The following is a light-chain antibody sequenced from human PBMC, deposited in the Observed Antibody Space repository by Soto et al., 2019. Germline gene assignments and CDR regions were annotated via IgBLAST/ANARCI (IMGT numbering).Light chain of an antibody. J-gene: IGKJ4*01. CDR3: QQRSDWVT. Sequence: EIVLTQSPATLSLSPGEGATLSCRAGQSVSSSVAWYQQKPGQPPRLLIYDASNSATGIPVRFSGSGSGTDFTLTISSLEPEDFAVYYCQQRSDWVTFGGGTKVEL. CDR1: QSVSSS. CDR2: DAS. V-gene: IGKV3-11*01.